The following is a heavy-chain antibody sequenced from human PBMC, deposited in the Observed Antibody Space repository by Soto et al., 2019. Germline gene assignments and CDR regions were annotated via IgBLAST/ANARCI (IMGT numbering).Heavy chain of an antibody. Sequence: GGSLRLSCAASGFTFSSYAMSWVRQAPGKELEWVSAISGSGGSTYYADSVKGRFTISRDNSKNTLYLQMNSLRAEDTAVYYCLLTTRYGMDVWGQGTTVTVSS. V-gene: IGHV3-23*01. CDR1: GFTFSSYA. CDR2: ISGSGGST. D-gene: IGHD3-3*01. CDR3: LLTTRYGMDV. J-gene: IGHJ6*02.